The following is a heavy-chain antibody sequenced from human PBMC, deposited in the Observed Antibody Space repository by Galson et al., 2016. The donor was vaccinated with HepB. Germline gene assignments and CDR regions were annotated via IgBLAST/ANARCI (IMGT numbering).Heavy chain of an antibody. CDR1: G. J-gene: IGHJ4*02. V-gene: IGHV3-30*18. CDR3: AKEASGGPSRYSFDY. Sequence: GMHWVRQAPGKGLDWVAVVSSDGGTTYYADSVKGRFTISRDNSKNTLDLHMTYLTPADTAVYYCAKEASGGPSRYSFDYWGQGSLVTVST. D-gene: IGHD5-12*01. CDR2: VSSDGGTT.